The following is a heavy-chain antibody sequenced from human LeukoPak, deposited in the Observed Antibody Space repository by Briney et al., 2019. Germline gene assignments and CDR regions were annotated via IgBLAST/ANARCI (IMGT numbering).Heavy chain of an antibody. V-gene: IGHV3-64*01. CDR3: ARGYGDPYYFDY. Sequence: GGSLRLSCAASGFTFSSYAMYWVRQAPGKGLEYVSAISSNGGSTYYANSVKGRFTISRDNSKNTLYLQMGSLRAEDMAVYYCARGYGDPYYFDYWGQGTLVTVSS. CDR1: GFTFSSYA. D-gene: IGHD4-17*01. CDR2: ISSNGGST. J-gene: IGHJ4*02.